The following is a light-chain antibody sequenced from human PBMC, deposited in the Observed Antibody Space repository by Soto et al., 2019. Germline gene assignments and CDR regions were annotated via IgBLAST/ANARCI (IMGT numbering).Light chain of an antibody. CDR3: SSYTSSSTLAYV. Sequence: QSALTQPASVSGSPGQSITISCTGTSSDVGGYNYVSWYQQHPGKAPKLMIYDVSNRPSGVSNRFSGSNSGNTASLTISGLQAEDEADYYCSSYTSSSTLAYVFGTGTKLTVL. J-gene: IGLJ1*01. CDR1: SSDVGGYNY. CDR2: DVS. V-gene: IGLV2-14*01.